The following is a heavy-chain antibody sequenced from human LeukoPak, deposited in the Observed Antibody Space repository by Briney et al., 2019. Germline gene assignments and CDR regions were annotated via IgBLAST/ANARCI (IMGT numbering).Heavy chain of an antibody. J-gene: IGHJ3*02. D-gene: IGHD6-25*01. CDR2: ISHDGTNK. Sequence: GGSLRLSCAASGFTFSSCVMHWVRQAPGKGLEWVALISHDGTNKHYPDSVKDRITISRDNSKNTVYLQINTLSTEDSAMYYCAREGHSSGRAGVFDIWGQGTMVTVSS. CDR3: AREGHSSGRAGVFDI. V-gene: IGHV3-30*04. CDR1: GFTFSSCV.